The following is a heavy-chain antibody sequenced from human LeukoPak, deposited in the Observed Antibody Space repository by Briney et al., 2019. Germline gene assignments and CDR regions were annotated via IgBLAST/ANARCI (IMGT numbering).Heavy chain of an antibody. V-gene: IGHV3-48*03. CDR3: ARGQEELRLGELSSDY. D-gene: IGHD3-16*02. J-gene: IGHJ4*02. CDR1: GFTFSSYE. CDR2: ISSSGSTI. Sequence: GGSLRLSCAASGFTFSSYEMNWVRQASGKGLEWVSYISSSGSTIYYADSVRGRFTISRDNAKNSLYLQMNSLRAEDTAVYYCARGQEELRLGELSSDYWGQGTLVTVSS.